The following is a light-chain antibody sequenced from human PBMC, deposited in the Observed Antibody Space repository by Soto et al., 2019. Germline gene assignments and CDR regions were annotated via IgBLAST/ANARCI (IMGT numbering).Light chain of an antibody. CDR3: QQYGGSPWT. Sequence: EIVLTQSPGTLSLSPGERATLSCRASQCVTSNYLAWYQQKPGQAPRLLIYTTSSSATGVPERFSGSGSGTDFTLTISRLEPEDFAVYYCQQYGGSPWTFGQGTKVEIK. CDR1: QCVTSNY. V-gene: IGKV3-20*01. J-gene: IGKJ1*01. CDR2: TTS.